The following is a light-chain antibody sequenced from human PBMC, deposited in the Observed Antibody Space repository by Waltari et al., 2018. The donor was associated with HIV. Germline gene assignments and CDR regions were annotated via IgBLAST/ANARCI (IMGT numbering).Light chain of an antibody. CDR1: AGPVTSKNY. J-gene: IGLJ2*01. Sequence: QAAVTQEPSMNVSPGGTIILTCRSSAGPVTSKNYAYWFHKQPGQAPTTLIFNSTKRHSWTPARFSGFLLGDKAVLTLSGALSEDEAFYYCLLFFGATRIFGGGTMVTV. V-gene: IGLV7-46*01. CDR2: NST. CDR3: LLFFGATRI.